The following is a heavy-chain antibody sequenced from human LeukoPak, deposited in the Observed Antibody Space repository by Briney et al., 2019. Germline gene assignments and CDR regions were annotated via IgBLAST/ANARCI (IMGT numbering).Heavy chain of an antibody. V-gene: IGHV3-7*01. D-gene: IGHD2-15*01. CDR1: GLNFSRNW. Sequence: GGSLRLSCAASGLNFSRNWMTWVRQAPGKGLEWVANIKEDGSAKSYVDSVKGRFTISRDNAKNSLYLQMSSLRVEDTAVYYCARDYDYSSGHNLDAYDIWGQGTTVTVSS. J-gene: IGHJ3*02. CDR3: ARDYDYSSGHNLDAYDI. CDR2: IKEDGSAK.